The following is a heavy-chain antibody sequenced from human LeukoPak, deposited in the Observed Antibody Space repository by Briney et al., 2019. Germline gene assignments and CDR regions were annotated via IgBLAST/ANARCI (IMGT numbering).Heavy chain of an antibody. Sequence: SETLSLTCTVSGGSISSGGYYWTWIRQPPGKGLEWIGYIYNSGSTYYNPSLRSRVAISIDTSKNRFSLRLDSVTAADTAVYFCATTARHCSEYWGQGTLVTVSS. D-gene: IGHD6-6*01. CDR2: IYNSGST. J-gene: IGHJ4*02. V-gene: IGHV4-30-4*08. CDR1: GGSISSGGYY. CDR3: ATTARHCSEY.